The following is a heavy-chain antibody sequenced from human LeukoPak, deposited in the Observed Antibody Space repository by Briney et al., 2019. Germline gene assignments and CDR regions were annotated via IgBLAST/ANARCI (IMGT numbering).Heavy chain of an antibody. CDR3: AASTITMVRGVIITNFDY. CDR2: FDPEDGET. D-gene: IGHD3-10*01. Sequence: GASVKVSCKASGYTFTNYDINWVRQATGQGLEWMGGFDPEDGETIYAQKFQGRVTMTEDTSTDTAYMELSSLRSEDTAVYYCAASTITMVRGVIITNFDYWGQGTLVTVSS. V-gene: IGHV1-24*01. J-gene: IGHJ4*02. CDR1: GYTFTNYD.